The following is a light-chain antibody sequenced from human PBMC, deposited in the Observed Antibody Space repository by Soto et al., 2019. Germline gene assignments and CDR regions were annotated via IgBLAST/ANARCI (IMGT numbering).Light chain of an antibody. CDR1: QSVSSSY. Sequence: EIVMTQSPATLSVSPGERATPSCRASQSVSSSYLSWYQQKPGQAPRLLIYDASTRATGIPDRFSGGGSGTDFTLTISSLQAEDVAVYYCQQYYSTPLTFGGGTKVDIK. CDR2: DAS. V-gene: IGKV3-15*01. J-gene: IGKJ4*01. CDR3: QQYYSTPLT.